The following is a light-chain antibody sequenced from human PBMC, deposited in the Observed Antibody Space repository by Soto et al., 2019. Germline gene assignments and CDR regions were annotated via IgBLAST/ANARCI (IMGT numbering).Light chain of an antibody. V-gene: IGKV1-39*01. CDR1: QSISSY. J-gene: IGKJ5*01. CDR2: AAS. CDR3: QQSYSTPIT. Sequence: DIQMTQSPSSLSASVGDRFTITCRASQSISSYLNWYQQKPGKAPKLLIYAASSLQSGVPSRFSGSGSGTDFTLTISSLQPEDFATYYCQQSYSTPITLGQGTRLEIK.